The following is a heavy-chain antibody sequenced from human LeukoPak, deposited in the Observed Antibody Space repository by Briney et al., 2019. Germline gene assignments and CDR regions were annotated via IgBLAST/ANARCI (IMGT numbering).Heavy chain of an antibody. Sequence: SVKVSCKASGGTFSSYSITWVRQAPGQGVEWMGRIIPMLGVTNYAQKFQGRVTIIVDKSTNTAYMELSSLRSEDTAVYYCAREQQLVPNDAFDMWGQGTTVTVSS. CDR2: IIPMLGVT. D-gene: IGHD6-13*01. V-gene: IGHV1-69*02. J-gene: IGHJ3*02. CDR3: AREQQLVPNDAFDM. CDR1: GGTFSSYS.